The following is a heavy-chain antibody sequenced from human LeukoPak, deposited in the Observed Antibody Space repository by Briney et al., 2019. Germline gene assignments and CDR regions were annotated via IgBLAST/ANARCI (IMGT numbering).Heavy chain of an antibody. V-gene: IGHV3-30*02. Sequence: PGGSLRLSCAASGFTFSRFGMHWVRQAPGQGLEWVAFILYDGTKKYYADSVKGRFTISRDNSKNTLYLQMNSLRTEDTAVYYCAKDFISSWFNFDYWGQGTLVTVSS. CDR2: ILYDGTKK. CDR1: GFTFSRFG. CDR3: AKDFISSWFNFDY. D-gene: IGHD6-13*01. J-gene: IGHJ4*02.